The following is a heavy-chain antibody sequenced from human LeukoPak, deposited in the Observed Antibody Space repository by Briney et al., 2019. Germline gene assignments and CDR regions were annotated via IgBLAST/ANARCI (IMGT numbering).Heavy chain of an antibody. D-gene: IGHD1-1*01. V-gene: IGHV3-48*03. CDR1: GFTFSSYE. CDR3: ARDSGSSCGWNDALPCEYYYYMDV. CDR2: ISSSGSTI. J-gene: IGHJ6*03. Sequence: GGSLRLSCAASGFTFSSYEMNWVRQAPGKGLEWVSYISSSGSTIYYADSVKGRFTISRDNAKNSLYLQMNSLRAEDTAVYYCARDSGSSCGWNDALPCEYYYYMDVWGKGTTVTVSS.